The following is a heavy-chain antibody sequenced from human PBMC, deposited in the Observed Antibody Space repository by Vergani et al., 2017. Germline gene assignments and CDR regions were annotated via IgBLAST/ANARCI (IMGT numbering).Heavy chain of an antibody. J-gene: IGHJ4*02. V-gene: IGHV4-59*12. CDR2: IYYSGST. Sequence: QVQLQESGPGLVKPSETLSLTCTVSGGSISSYYWSWIRQPPGKGLEWIGYIYYSGSTNYNPSLKSRVTISVDTSKNQFSLKLSSVTAADTAVYYCAGRDSSGYLAGDYWGQGTLVTVSS. D-gene: IGHD3-22*01. CDR3: AGRDSSGYLAGDY. CDR1: GGSISSYY.